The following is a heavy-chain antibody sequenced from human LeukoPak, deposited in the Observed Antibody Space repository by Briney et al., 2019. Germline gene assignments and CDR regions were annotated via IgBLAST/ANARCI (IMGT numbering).Heavy chain of an antibody. CDR1: GGSISSYY. J-gene: IGHJ4*02. CDR3: ARGVRDEVAIGTLEFDY. Sequence: ESGPTLVNPSETLSLTCTVSGGSISSYYWSWIRQPPGKGLEWIGYIYYSGSTNYNPSLKSRVTISVDTSKNQFSLKLSSVTAADTAVYYCARGVRDEVAIGTLEFDYWGQGTLVTVSS. CDR2: IYYSGST. V-gene: IGHV4-59*01. D-gene: IGHD5-12*01.